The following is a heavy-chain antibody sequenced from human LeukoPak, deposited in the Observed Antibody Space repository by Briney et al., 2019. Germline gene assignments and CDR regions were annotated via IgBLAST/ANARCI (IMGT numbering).Heavy chain of an antibody. V-gene: IGHV3-74*01. Sequence: GGSLRLSCAASGFTFSSYWMHWVRQAPGKGLVWVSRINSDGSSISYADSVKGRFTISRDNAKNTLYLQMNSLRAEDTAVYYCARVSDFWSGNFDYWGQGTLVTVSS. CDR3: ARVSDFWSGNFDY. J-gene: IGHJ4*02. D-gene: IGHD3-3*01. CDR1: GFTFSSYW. CDR2: INSDGSSI.